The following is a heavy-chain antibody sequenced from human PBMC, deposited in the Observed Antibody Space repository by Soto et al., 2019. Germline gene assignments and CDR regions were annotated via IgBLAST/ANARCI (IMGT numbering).Heavy chain of an antibody. CDR1: GGSISSYY. V-gene: IGHV4-59*01. D-gene: IGHD3-10*01. Sequence: SETLSLTCTVSGGSISSYYWSWIRQPPGKGLEWIGYIYYSGSTNYNPSLKSRVTISVDTSKNQFSLKLSSVTAADTAVYYCAREGDLDAIDYWGQGTLVTVSS. J-gene: IGHJ4*02. CDR3: AREGDLDAIDY. CDR2: IYYSGST.